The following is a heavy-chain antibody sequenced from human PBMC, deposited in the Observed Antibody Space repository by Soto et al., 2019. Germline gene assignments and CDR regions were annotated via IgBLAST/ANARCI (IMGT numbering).Heavy chain of an antibody. CDR3: ARGVGSSPPRY. CDR2: IYASGSP. CDR1: GGSISVYY. V-gene: IGHV4-59*01. D-gene: IGHD1-26*01. J-gene: IGHJ4*02. Sequence: PSETLSLTCTISGGSISVYYWSWIRQSPGQALEWIGCIYASGSPYYNPSLRSRVLISADTSKNQVSLELTSATAADTAVYFCARGVGSSPPRYWGRGTLVTVSS.